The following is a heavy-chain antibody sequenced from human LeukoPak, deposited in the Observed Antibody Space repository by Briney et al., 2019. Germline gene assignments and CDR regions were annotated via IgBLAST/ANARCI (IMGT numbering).Heavy chain of an antibody. CDR3: TRHGRGIQLWLEY. CDR1: GGSISSYY. D-gene: IGHD5-18*01. Sequence: SETLSLTCTVSGGSISSYYWSWIRQPPGKGLEWIGYIYTSGSTNYNPSLKSRVTISVDTSKNQFSLKLSSVTAADTAVYYCTRHGRGIQLWLEYWGQGTLVTVSS. V-gene: IGHV4-4*09. J-gene: IGHJ4*02. CDR2: IYTSGST.